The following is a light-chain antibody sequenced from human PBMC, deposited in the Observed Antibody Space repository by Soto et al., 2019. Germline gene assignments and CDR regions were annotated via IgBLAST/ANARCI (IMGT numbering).Light chain of an antibody. Sequence: EIVMSQSPATLSASPGERATLSGRASQSVSSNFAWYQQKPGQAPRLLIHGASTRATGFPARFSGSGSGTDFTLTISSLQSDDFATYYCQHYNSYSEAFGQGTKVDIK. CDR2: GAS. CDR3: QHYNSYSEA. CDR1: QSVSSN. V-gene: IGKV3-15*01. J-gene: IGKJ1*01.